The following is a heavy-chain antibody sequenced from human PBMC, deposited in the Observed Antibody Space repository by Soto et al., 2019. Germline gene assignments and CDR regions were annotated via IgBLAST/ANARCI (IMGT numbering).Heavy chain of an antibody. V-gene: IGHV1-69*13. Sequence: SVKVSCKASGGTFSSYAISWVRQAPGQGLEWMGGIIPIFGTANYAQKFQGRVTITADESTSTAYMELSSLRSEDTAVYYCARKGLNLYYYDSSGYYHSYYYYGMDVWGQGTTVTVSS. CDR1: GGTFSSYA. CDR2: IIPIFGTA. J-gene: IGHJ6*02. D-gene: IGHD3-22*01. CDR3: ARKGLNLYYYDSSGYYHSYYYYGMDV.